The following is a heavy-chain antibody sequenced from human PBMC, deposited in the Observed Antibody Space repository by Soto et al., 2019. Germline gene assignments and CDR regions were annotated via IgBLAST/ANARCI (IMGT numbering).Heavy chain of an antibody. V-gene: IGHV4-31*03. D-gene: IGHD2-2*01. Sequence: QVQLQESGPGLVKPSQTLSLTCTVSGGSISSGGYYWSWIRQHPGKGLEWIGYIYYSGSTYYNPYLKSRVTISVDTSKNQFSLKLSSVTAADTAVYYCARNKVVVPAAISYNNWFDPWGQGTLVTVSS. CDR2: IYYSGST. CDR3: ARNKVVVPAAISYNNWFDP. J-gene: IGHJ5*02. CDR1: GGSISSGGYY.